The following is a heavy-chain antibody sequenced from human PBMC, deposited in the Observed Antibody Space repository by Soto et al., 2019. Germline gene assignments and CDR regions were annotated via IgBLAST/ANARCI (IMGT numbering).Heavy chain of an antibody. D-gene: IGHD3-22*01. Sequence: GGSLRLSCAASGFTFSSFGMHWVRQAPGKGLEWVAFIWHTGSYKYYADSVKGRFTISRDNSKNTVSLQMNSLRAEDTAVYYCARDLLEDPADYYDTKTDGFDIWGQGTMVTVSS. J-gene: IGHJ3*02. CDR1: GFTFSSFG. CDR2: IWHTGSYK. CDR3: ARDLLEDPADYYDTKTDGFDI. V-gene: IGHV3-33*01.